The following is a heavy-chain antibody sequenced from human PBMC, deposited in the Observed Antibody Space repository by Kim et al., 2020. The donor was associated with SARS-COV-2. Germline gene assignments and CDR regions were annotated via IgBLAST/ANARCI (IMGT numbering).Heavy chain of an antibody. CDR1: GGTFSSYA. V-gene: IGHV1-69*13. Sequence: SVKVSCKASGGTFSSYAISWVRQAPGQGLEWMGGIIPIFGTANYAQKFQGRVTITADESTSTAYMELSSLRSEDTAVYYCARGYYDSSGSHYYYYYGMDVWGQGTTVTVSS. CDR2: IIPIFGTA. D-gene: IGHD3-22*01. CDR3: ARGYYDSSGSHYYYYYGMDV. J-gene: IGHJ6*02.